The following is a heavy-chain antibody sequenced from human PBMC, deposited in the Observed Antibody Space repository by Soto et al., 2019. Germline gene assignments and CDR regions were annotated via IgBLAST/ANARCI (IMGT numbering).Heavy chain of an antibody. D-gene: IGHD4-17*01. CDR1: GFTIASYA. V-gene: IGHV3-23*01. Sequence: PGGSLRLSCAASGFTIASYAMSWGRLAPPTGLECVSHSSAPGVGSYYAGSVKGRFTISRDNSNNTIYLQMDSLRADDTALYYCAKDRRAGRNYGFYFEHWGHGTLVTVSS. J-gene: IGHJ5*02. CDR3: AKDRRAGRNYGFYFEH. CDR2: SSAPGVGS.